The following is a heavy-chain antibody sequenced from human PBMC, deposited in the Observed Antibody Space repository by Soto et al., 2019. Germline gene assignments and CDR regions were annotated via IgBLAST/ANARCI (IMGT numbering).Heavy chain of an antibody. D-gene: IGHD3-10*01. J-gene: IGHJ6*02. CDR2: ISYDGSNK. Sequence: QVQLVESGGGVVQPGRSLRLSCAASGFTFSSYAMHWVRHAPGKGQEWGAVISYDGSNKYYAHSVKGRFTISRDNSKKTLYLQMNRLRDEDTAVYYSAREGAIMVRGAPDSYYYCYGMDVWGQGSTVTVSS. CDR3: AREGAIMVRGAPDSYYYCYGMDV. V-gene: IGHV3-30*01. CDR1: GFTFSSYA.